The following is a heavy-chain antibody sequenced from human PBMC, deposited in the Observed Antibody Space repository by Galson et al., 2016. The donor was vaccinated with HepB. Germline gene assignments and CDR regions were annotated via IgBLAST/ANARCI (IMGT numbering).Heavy chain of an antibody. CDR3: ARGVGCIGGRCIRNWFDP. Sequence: SLRLSCAASGFNFNSHSMHWVRQAPGKGLEWVTVISYDGSNKYYADSVKGRFTISRDNSKNTLYLQMDILRTEDTAVYYCARGVGCIGGRCIRNWFDPWGQGTLVTVSS. V-gene: IGHV3-30-3*01. J-gene: IGHJ5*02. D-gene: IGHD2-15*01. CDR2: ISYDGSNK. CDR1: GFNFNSHS.